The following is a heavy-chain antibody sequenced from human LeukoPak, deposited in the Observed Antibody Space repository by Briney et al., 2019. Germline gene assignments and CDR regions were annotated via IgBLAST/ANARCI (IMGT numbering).Heavy chain of an antibody. CDR2: IYTSGST. CDR1: GGSISSGSYY. CDR3: ARDNGRDQPTV. J-gene: IGHJ4*02. V-gene: IGHV4-61*02. Sequence: SETLSLTCTVSGGSISSGSYYWSWIRQPAGKGLEWIGRIYTSGSTNYNPSLKSRVTISVDTSKNQFSLKLDSLTAADTAIYFCARDNGRDQPTVWGQGTLVTVSS. D-gene: IGHD4-11*01.